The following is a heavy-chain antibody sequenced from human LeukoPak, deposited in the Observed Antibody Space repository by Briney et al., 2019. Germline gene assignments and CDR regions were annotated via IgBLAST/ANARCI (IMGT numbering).Heavy chain of an antibody. CDR1: GGSFSGYY. V-gene: IGHV4-34*01. CDR2: INHSGST. D-gene: IGHD2-21*02. CDR3: ASREGEVTPIDY. J-gene: IGHJ4*02. Sequence: SETLSLTCAVYGGSFSGYYWSWIRQPPGKGLEWIGEINHSGSTNYNPSLKSRVTISVDTSKNQFSLKLSSVTAADTAVYYCASREGEVTPIDYWGQGTLVTVSS.